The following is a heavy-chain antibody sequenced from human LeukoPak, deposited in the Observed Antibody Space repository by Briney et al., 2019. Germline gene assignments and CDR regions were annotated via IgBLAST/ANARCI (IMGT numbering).Heavy chain of an antibody. J-gene: IGHJ3*01. Sequence: GGSLRLSCAASGFTFSSSAVSWVRQAPGKGLEWVSNISGSGSGGSTYYADSVKGRFTISRDNSKNTLYLQMNSLRAEDTAVYYCAKDMVREMATIKFGGGRYAFDFWGQGTMVTVSS. CDR1: GFTFSSSA. V-gene: IGHV3-23*01. CDR2: ISGSGSGGST. D-gene: IGHD5-24*01. CDR3: AKDMVREMATIKFGGGRYAFDF.